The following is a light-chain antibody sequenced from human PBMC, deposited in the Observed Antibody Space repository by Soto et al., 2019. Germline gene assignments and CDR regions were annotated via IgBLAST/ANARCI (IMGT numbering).Light chain of an antibody. J-gene: IGKJ3*01. CDR1: QSVSSY. Sequence: EIVLTQSPATLSLSPGERATLSCRASQSVSSYLAWYQQKPGQAPRLLIYDASNRATGIPARFSGSGSGTDFTLTLSSLEPEDFAVDYCQQRSNWPPGFTFGPGTKVDIK. CDR3: QQRSNWPPGFT. CDR2: DAS. V-gene: IGKV3-11*01.